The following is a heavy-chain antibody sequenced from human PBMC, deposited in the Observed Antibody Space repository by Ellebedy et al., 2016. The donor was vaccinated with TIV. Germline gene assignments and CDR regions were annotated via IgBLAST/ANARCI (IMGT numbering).Heavy chain of an antibody. CDR3: AADYGDYVLED. J-gene: IGHJ4*02. CDR1: GGTFNSFA. V-gene: IGHV1-69*04. CDR2: IIPILGIA. Sequence: ASVKVSCKASGGTFNSFAISWVRQAPGQGLEWMGRIIPILGIANYTQKFQGRVTITADKSSNTAYMELSSLRSEDTAVYYCAADYGDYVLEDWGQGTLITVSS. D-gene: IGHD4-17*01.